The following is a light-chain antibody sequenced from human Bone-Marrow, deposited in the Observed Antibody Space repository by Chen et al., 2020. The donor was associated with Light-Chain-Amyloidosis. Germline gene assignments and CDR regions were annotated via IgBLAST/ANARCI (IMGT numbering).Light chain of an antibody. J-gene: IGKJ4*01. CDR1: QSVSSN. V-gene: IGKV3-15*01. CDR2: DAS. CDR3: QQYNNWPPL. Sequence: EIMMTQSPATLSVSPGERATLSCRASQSVSSNLAWYQQKPGQGPRLLIYDASTRATGIPARFSGSGSGTEFTLAISSLQSEDFAVYYCQQYNNWPPLFGGGTKVEIK.